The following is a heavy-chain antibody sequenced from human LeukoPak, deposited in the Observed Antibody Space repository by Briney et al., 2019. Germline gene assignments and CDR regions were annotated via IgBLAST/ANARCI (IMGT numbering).Heavy chain of an antibody. J-gene: IGHJ4*02. CDR3: ARTGYGGIDY. CDR2: IYYSGST. V-gene: IGHV4-31*03. Sequence: PSETLSLTCTVSGGSISSGGYYWSWLRQHPGKGLEWIGYIYYSGSTYYNPSLKSRVTISVDTSKNQFSLKLSSVTAADTAVYYCARTGYGGIDYWGQGTLVTVSS. CDR1: GGSISSGGYY. D-gene: IGHD2-15*01.